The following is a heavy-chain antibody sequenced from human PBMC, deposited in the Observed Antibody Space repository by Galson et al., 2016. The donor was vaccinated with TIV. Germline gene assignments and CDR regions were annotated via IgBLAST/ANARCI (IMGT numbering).Heavy chain of an antibody. CDR2: INPNNDDT. D-gene: IGHD2-15*01. CDR1: GYTFSDYY. CDR3: ARATGDCSGVSCVWFDP. Sequence: SVKVSCKASGYTFSDYYIHWVRQAPGQGLEWMGWINPNNDDTYYGQKFQGRVTMTRDTSISTVYMELSRLRSDDTAVYFCARATGDCSGVSCVWFDPWGQGTLVTVSS. V-gene: IGHV1-2*02. J-gene: IGHJ5*02.